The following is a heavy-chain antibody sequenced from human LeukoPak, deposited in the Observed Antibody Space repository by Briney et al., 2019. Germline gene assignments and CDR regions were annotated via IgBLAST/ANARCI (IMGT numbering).Heavy chain of an antibody. CDR2: ISWNSGSI. J-gene: IGHJ6*02. Sequence: PGRSLRLSCAASGFTFDDYAMHWVRQASGKGLEWVSGISWNSGSIGYADSVKGRFTISRDNAKNSLYLQMNSLRAEDTALYYCAKAEGDFWSGYAAGYYYGMDVWGQGTTVTVSS. CDR1: GFTFDDYA. D-gene: IGHD3-3*01. CDR3: AKAEGDFWSGYAAGYYYGMDV. V-gene: IGHV3-9*01.